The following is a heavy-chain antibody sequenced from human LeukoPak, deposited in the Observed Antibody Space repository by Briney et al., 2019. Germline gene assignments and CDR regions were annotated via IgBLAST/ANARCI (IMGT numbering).Heavy chain of an antibody. CDR1: GFTFRSYA. J-gene: IGHJ4*02. Sequence: GGSLRLSCAASGFTFRSYAMSWVRQAPGKGLEWVSAISGSGGGTYYADSVKGRFTISRDNSKNTLYLQMNSPRAEDTAVYYCAKPYSGWTSFDYWGQGTLVTVSS. D-gene: IGHD6-19*01. CDR2: ISGSGGGT. CDR3: AKPYSGWTSFDY. V-gene: IGHV3-23*01.